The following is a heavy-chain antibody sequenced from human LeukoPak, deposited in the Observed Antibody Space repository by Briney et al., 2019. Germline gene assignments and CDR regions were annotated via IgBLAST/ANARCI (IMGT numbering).Heavy chain of an antibody. Sequence: ASVKVSCKASGYTFTSYGISWVRQAPGQGREWMGWISAYNGNTNYAQKLQGRVTMTTDTSTSTAYMELRSLRSDDTAVYYCALDYYDSSGYPLLGYWGQGTLVTVSS. D-gene: IGHD3-22*01. CDR1: GYTFTSYG. J-gene: IGHJ4*02. V-gene: IGHV1-18*01. CDR3: ALDYYDSSGYPLLGY. CDR2: ISAYNGNT.